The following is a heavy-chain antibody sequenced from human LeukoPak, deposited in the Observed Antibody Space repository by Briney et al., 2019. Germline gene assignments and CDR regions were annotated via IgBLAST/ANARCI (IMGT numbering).Heavy chain of an antibody. V-gene: IGHV4-59*01. J-gene: IGHJ4*02. CDR1: GGSSSGYY. Sequence: SETLSLTCAVYGGSSSGYYWSWIRQPPGKGLEWIGYIYYSGSTNYNPSLKSRVTISADTSKNEFSLKLSSVTAADTAVYFCARGPNRYSSGWYYFDYWGQGTLVTVSS. CDR3: ARGPNRYSSGWYYFDY. CDR2: IYYSGST. D-gene: IGHD6-19*01.